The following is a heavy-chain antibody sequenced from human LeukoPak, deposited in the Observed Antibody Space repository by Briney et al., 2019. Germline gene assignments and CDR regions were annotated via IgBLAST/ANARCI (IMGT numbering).Heavy chain of an antibody. V-gene: IGHV3-30-3*01. D-gene: IGHD1-26*01. Sequence: GGSLRLSCAASGFTFSSYAMHWVRQAPGKGLEWAAVISHDGSNKYYADSVKGRFTISRDNSKNTLYLQMNSLRAEDTAVYYCARVYSGSMGYWGQGTLVTVSS. CDR3: ARVYSGSMGY. CDR1: GFTFSSYA. J-gene: IGHJ4*02. CDR2: ISHDGSNK.